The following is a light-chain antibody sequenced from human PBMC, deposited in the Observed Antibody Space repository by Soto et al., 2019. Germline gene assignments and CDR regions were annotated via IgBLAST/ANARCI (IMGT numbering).Light chain of an antibody. J-gene: IGKJ4*01. Sequence: EVVWTQSPGTLSLSPGERATLSCRASQSVTSSYLAWYQQKPGQAPRLLISGASSRATGIPDRFSGSGSGTDFTLTISRLEPEDFAVYYCQQYSTSRLTFGGGTKVEIK. CDR1: QSVTSSY. CDR2: GAS. V-gene: IGKV3-20*01. CDR3: QQYSTSRLT.